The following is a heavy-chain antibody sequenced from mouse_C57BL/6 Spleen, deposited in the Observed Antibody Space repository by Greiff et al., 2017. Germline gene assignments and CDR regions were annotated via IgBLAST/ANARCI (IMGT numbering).Heavy chain of an antibody. CDR2: IYPGSGST. D-gene: IGHD1-1*01. CDR1: GYTFTSYW. CDR3: ARKGYYYGSSPLDY. J-gene: IGHJ2*01. V-gene: IGHV1-55*01. Sequence: QVQLQQSGAELVKPGASVKMSCKASGYTFTSYWITWVKQRPGQGLEWIGDIYPGSGSTNYNEKFKSKATLTVDTSSSTAYMQLSSLTSEDSAVYYCARKGYYYGSSPLDYWGQGTTLTVSS.